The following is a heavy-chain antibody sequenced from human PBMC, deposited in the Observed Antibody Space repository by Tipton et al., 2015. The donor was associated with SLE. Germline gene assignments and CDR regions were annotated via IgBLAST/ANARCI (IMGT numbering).Heavy chain of an antibody. J-gene: IGHJ4*02. CDR3: ARDPNGGYGSFDY. CDR2: IHDDGTT. V-gene: IGHV4-4*08. CDR1: GASISGNY. Sequence: TLSLTCTVSGASISGNYWSWIRQPPGKELEWVGFIHDDGTTNYNPSLERRLTISKDMSNNQFSLRLSSVTAADTAVYYCARDPNGGYGSFDYWGLGALVTVSS. D-gene: IGHD7-27*01.